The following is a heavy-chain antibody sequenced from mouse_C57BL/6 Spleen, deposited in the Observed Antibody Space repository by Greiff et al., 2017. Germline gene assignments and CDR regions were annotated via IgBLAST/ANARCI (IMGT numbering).Heavy chain of an antibody. Sequence: VKLMESGPELVKPGASVKISCKASGYAFSSSWMNWVKQRPGKGLEWIGRIYPGDGDTNYNGKFKGKATLTADKSSSTAYMQLSSLTSEDSAVYFCARSEIGRGGAMDYWGQGTSVTVSS. D-gene: IGHD2-14*01. V-gene: IGHV1-82*01. CDR3: ARSEIGRGGAMDY. CDR2: IYPGDGDT. J-gene: IGHJ4*01. CDR1: GYAFSSSW.